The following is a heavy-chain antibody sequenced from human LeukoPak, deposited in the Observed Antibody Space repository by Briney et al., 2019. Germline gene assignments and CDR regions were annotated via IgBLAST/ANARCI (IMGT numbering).Heavy chain of an antibody. J-gene: IGHJ4*02. Sequence: NPGGSLRLSCAASGFTFSSYSMNWVRQAPGKWLEWVSSIIRISSYIYYADSVKGRFTISRDNAKNSLYLQMNSLRAEDTAVYYCVGYCTFRACSGTKYDYWGQGALVTVSS. D-gene: IGHD2-8*01. CDR2: IIRISSYI. CDR3: VGYCTFRACSGTKYDY. V-gene: IGHV3-21*01. CDR1: GFTFSSYS.